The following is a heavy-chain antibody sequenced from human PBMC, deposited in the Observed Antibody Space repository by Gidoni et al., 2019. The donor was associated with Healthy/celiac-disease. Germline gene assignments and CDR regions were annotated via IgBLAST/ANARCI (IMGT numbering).Heavy chain of an antibody. J-gene: IGHJ4*02. D-gene: IGHD2-15*01. Sequence: QLQLQELGPGLVKPSETLSLTCTVSGGSISSRSYYWGWIRQPPGKGLGWIGSIHYSGSTYYNPSLKSRFTISVDTSKNQFSLKLSSVTAADTAVYYCARHVSGGLPRPSYFDYWGQGTLVTVSS. CDR1: GGSISSRSYY. V-gene: IGHV4-39*01. CDR3: ARHVSGGLPRPSYFDY. CDR2: IHYSGST.